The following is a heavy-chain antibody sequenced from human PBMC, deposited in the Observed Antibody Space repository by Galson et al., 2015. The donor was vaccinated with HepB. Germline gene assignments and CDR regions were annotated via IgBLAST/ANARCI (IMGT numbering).Heavy chain of an antibody. D-gene: IGHD1-26*01. CDR1: GFTFSSYA. CDR3: ARDKLDTGSGWYFDL. CDR2: ISYDGSNK. J-gene: IGHJ2*01. V-gene: IGHV3-30*04. Sequence: SLRLSCAASGFTFSSYAMHWVRQAPGKGLEWVAVISYDGSNKYYADSVKGRFTISRDNSKNTLYLQMNSLRAEDTAVYYCARDKLDTGSGWYFDLWGRGTLVTVSS.